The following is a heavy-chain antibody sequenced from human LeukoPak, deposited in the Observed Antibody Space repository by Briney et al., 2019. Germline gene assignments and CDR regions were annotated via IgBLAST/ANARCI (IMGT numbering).Heavy chain of an antibody. CDR3: ARVRLAIAAAGTGGLDY. V-gene: IGHV1-2*02. Sequence: ASVKVSCKASGYTFIDYYIHWVRQAPGQGLEWMGWINPNSGGTNYAQKFQGRVTMTRDTSISTAYMELSRLRSDDTAVYYCARVRLAIAAAGTGGLDYWGQGTLVTVSS. CDR1: GYTFIDYY. D-gene: IGHD6-13*01. J-gene: IGHJ4*02. CDR2: INPNSGGT.